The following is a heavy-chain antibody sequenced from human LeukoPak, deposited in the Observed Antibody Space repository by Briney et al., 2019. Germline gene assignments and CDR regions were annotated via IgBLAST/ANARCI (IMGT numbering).Heavy chain of an antibody. Sequence: QPGGSLRLSCAASGFTFSIYGMHWVRQAPGKGLEWVAFIRYDGSNKYYADSVKGRFTISRDNSKNTLYLQMNSLRAEDTAVYYCAKVKLDYGDYDAFDIWGQGTMVTVSS. CDR1: GFTFSIYG. CDR3: AKVKLDYGDYDAFDI. V-gene: IGHV3-30*02. CDR2: IRYDGSNK. D-gene: IGHD4-17*01. J-gene: IGHJ3*02.